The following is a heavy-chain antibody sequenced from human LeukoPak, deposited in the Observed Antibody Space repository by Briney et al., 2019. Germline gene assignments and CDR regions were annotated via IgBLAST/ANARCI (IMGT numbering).Heavy chain of an antibody. CDR2: ISFDGSNK. CDR3: ASGGSYSYYYFDR. D-gene: IGHD1-26*01. J-gene: IGHJ4*02. Sequence: GRSLRLSCAASRFTFSSYAMHWVRQAPGRGLEWVAMISFDGSNKYYADSVKGRFTVSRDNSQNTLYLEMNSLRAEDAAVYYCASGGSYSYYYFDRWGQGTLVTVSS. V-gene: IGHV3-30-3*01. CDR1: RFTFSSYA.